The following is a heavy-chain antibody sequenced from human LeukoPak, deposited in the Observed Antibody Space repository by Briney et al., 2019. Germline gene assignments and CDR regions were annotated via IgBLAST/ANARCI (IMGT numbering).Heavy chain of an antibody. CDR3: AREGNYDFWSGYPFTGFDY. V-gene: IGHV4-4*07. Sequence: SETLSLTCTVSGGSISSYYWSWIRQPAGKGLEWIGRIYTSGSTNYNPSLKSRVTKSVDTSKNQFSLKLSSVTAADTAVYYCAREGNYDFWSGYPFTGFDYWGQGTLVTVSS. J-gene: IGHJ4*02. CDR2: IYTSGST. D-gene: IGHD3-3*01. CDR1: GGSISSYY.